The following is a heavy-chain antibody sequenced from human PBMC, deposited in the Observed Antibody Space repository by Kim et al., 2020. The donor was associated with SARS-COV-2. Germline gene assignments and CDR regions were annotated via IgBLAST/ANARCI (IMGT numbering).Heavy chain of an antibody. CDR1: GYTFTSYY. V-gene: IGHV1-46*01. CDR2: INPSGGST. J-gene: IGHJ6*03. Sequence: ASVKVSCKASGYTFTSYYMHWVRQAPGQGLEWMGIINPSGGSTSYAQKFQGRVTMTRDTSTSTVYMELSSLRSEDTAVYYCARDSGYCSSTSCSYYYYYMDVWGKGTTVTVSS. D-gene: IGHD2-2*01. CDR3: ARDSGYCSSTSCSYYYYYMDV.